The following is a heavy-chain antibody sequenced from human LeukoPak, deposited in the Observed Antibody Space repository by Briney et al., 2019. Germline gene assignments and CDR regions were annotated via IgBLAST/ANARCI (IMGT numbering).Heavy chain of an antibody. J-gene: IGHJ6*02. CDR3: ARVSGRYFDWLFPSYYYGMDV. D-gene: IGHD3-9*01. V-gene: IGHV1-18*01. CDR1: GYTFTSYG. CDR2: ISAYNGNT. Sequence: GASVKVSCKASGYTFTSYGISWVRQAPGQGLEWTGWISAYNGNTNYAQKLQGRVTMTTDTSTSTAYMELRSLRSDDTAVYYCARVSGRYFDWLFPSYYYGMDVWGQGTTVTVSS.